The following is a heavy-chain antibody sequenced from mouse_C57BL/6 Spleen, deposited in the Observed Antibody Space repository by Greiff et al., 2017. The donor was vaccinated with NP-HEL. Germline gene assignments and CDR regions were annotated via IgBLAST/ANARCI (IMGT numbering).Heavy chain of an antibody. CDR2: ISSGGDYI. J-gene: IGHJ2*01. Sequence: EVKLVESGEGLVKPGGSLKLSCAASGFTFSSYAMSWVRQTPETRLEWVAYISSGGDYIYYADTVKGRFTISRDNARNTLYLQMSRLKSEDTAMYYCTRDGYDYWGQGTTLTVSS. CDR1: GFTFSSYA. D-gene: IGHD2-3*01. V-gene: IGHV5-9-1*02. CDR3: TRDGYDY.